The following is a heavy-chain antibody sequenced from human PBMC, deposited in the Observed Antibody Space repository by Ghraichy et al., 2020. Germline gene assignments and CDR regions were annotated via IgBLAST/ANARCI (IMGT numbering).Heavy chain of an antibody. CDR2: INHSGST. CDR3: ARGLSPNPGIAVLGGWWFDP. Sequence: SQTLSLTCAVYGGSFSGYYWSWIRQPPGKGLEWIGEINHSGSTNYNPSLKSRVTISVDTSKNQFSLKLTSVTAADTAVYYCARGLSPNPGIAVLGGWWFDPWGQGTLVTVSS. D-gene: IGHD6-19*01. CDR1: GGSFSGYY. V-gene: IGHV4-34*01. J-gene: IGHJ5*02.